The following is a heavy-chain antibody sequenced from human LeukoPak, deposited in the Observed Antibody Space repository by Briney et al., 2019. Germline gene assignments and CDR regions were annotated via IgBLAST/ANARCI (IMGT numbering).Heavy chain of an antibody. J-gene: IGHJ4*02. Sequence: SETLSLTCTVSVGSISNSNSNWGWFPQPPGKGREGIGGAYYSGTTYYSPSLKSRVTISVDTSRNHFSLNLNSVTAADTAVYYCARHSSSAWYYYFDYWGQGSFVTVSS. CDR3: ARHSSSAWYYYFDY. V-gene: IGHV4-39*01. CDR2: AYYSGTT. D-gene: IGHD6-19*01. CDR1: VGSISNSNSN.